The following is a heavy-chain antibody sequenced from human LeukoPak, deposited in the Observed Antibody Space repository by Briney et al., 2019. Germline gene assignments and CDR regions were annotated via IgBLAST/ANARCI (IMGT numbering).Heavy chain of an antibody. CDR2: ISAYNGNT. J-gene: IGHJ6*03. Sequence: ASVKVSCKASGYTFTSYGISWVRQAPGQGLEWMGWISAYNGNTNYAQKLQGRVTMTTDTSTSTAYMELRSLRSDDTAVYYCARDRGGTRFNYYYYYMDVWGKGTTVTVSS. CDR1: GYTFTSYG. CDR3: ARDRGGTRFNYYYYYMDV. V-gene: IGHV1-18*01. D-gene: IGHD2-15*01.